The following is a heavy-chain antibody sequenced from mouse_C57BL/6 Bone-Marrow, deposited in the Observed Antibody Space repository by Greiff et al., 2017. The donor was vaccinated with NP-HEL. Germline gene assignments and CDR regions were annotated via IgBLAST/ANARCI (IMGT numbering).Heavy chain of an antibody. CDR2: IRNKANGYTT. CDR3: ARYPSSSGDYFDY. CDR1: GFTFTDYY. J-gene: IGHJ2*01. V-gene: IGHV7-3*01. Sequence: EVQVVESGGGLVQPGGSLSLSCAASGFTFTDYYMSWVRQPPGKALEWLGFIRNKANGYTTEYSASVKGRFTISRDNSQSILYLQMNALRAEDSATYYCARYPSSSGDYFDYWGQGTTLTVSS. D-gene: IGHD3-2*02.